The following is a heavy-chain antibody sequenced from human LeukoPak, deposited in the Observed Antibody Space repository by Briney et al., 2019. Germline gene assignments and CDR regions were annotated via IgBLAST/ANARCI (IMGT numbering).Heavy chain of an antibody. CDR1: GFTFDDYA. V-gene: IGHV3-9*01. CDR2: ISWNSGSI. CDR3: AKDINYDYYYGMNV. J-gene: IGHJ6*02. Sequence: PGRSLRLSCAAPGFTFDDYAMHWVRQAPGKGLEWVSGISWNSGSIGYADSVKGRFTISRGNAKNSLYLQMNSLRAEDAALYYCAKDINYDYYYGMNVWGQGTTVTVSS.